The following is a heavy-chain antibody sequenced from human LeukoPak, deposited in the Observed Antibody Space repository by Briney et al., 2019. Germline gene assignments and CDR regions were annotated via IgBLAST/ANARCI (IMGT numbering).Heavy chain of an antibody. CDR3: ARDRGLTTDY. CDR1: GGSISSYY. CDR2: IYYSGST. J-gene: IGHJ4*02. V-gene: IGHV4-59*12. Sequence: SETLSLTCTASGGSISSYYWSWIRQPPGKGLEWIGYIYYSGSTNYNPSLKSRVTISVDTSKNQFSLKLSSVTAADTAVYYCARDRGLTTDYWGQGTLVTVSS. D-gene: IGHD4-11*01.